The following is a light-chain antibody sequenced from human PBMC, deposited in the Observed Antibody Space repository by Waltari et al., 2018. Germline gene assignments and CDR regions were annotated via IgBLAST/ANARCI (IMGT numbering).Light chain of an antibody. CDR3: QNHERLPAT. J-gene: IGKJ1*01. Sequence: VLTQSPGTLSLSPGETATLSCRASQSISKYLVRYQQRPGHAPRLLIYAASTRATGVPDRFSGSGYGTDFTLTISRLEPEDFAVYYCQNHERLPATFGQGTKVEIK. V-gene: IGKV3-20*01. CDR1: QSISKY. CDR2: AAS.